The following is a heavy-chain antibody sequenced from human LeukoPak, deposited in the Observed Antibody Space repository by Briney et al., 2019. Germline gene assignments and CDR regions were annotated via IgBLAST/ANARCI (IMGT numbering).Heavy chain of an antibody. CDR1: GGSISSGDYY. J-gene: IGHJ4*02. D-gene: IGHD4-23*01. Sequence: SETLSLTCTVSGGSISSGDYYWSWIRQPPGKGLGWIGYIYYSGSTYYNPSLKSRVTISVDTSKNQFSLKLSSVTAADTAVYYCARDETTVVTLPGVIIWGQGTLVTVSS. CDR3: ARDETTVVTLPGVII. CDR2: IYYSGST. V-gene: IGHV4-30-4*01.